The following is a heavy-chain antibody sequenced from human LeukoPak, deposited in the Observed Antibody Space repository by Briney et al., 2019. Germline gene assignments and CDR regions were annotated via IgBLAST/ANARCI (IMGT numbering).Heavy chain of an antibody. CDR1: GFTFSDYY. Sequence: GGSLRLSCAASGFTFSDYYMSWIRPAPGEGLEWVSYISSRSSDTNYADSVKGRFTISRDNARNSLYLQMNSLRAEDTAVYYCTRVGSSGSVDYWGQGTLVTVSS. J-gene: IGHJ4*02. CDR2: ISSRSSDT. V-gene: IGHV3-11*06. CDR3: TRVGSSGSVDY. D-gene: IGHD1-1*01.